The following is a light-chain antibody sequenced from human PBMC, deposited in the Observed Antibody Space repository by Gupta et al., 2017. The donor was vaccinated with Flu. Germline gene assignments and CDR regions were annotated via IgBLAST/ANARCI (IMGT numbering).Light chain of an antibody. CDR1: HSVSSTY. V-gene: IGKV3-20*01. Sequence: LVLTQSPGTLSLSPGERATLSCRASHSVSSTYLAWYQQKPGQAPRLLIYGASSRGTGIPDRFSGSGFGTDFTLTISRREPEDSAVYFCQQYGSSPMWTFGQGTKVEIK. CDR3: QQYGSSPMWT. CDR2: GAS. J-gene: IGKJ1*01.